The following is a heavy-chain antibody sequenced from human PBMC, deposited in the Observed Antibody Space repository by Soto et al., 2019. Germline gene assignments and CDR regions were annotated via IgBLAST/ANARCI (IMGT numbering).Heavy chain of an antibody. CDR1: GGSFSGYY. Sequence: PSETLSLTCAVYGGSFSGYYWSWIRQPPGKGLEWIGEINHSGGTNYNPSLKSRVSISADTSKNQFSLKLISVTAADTAVYYCASTLNPIMITPHGCAQLSFDYWGQGRLVTVSS. J-gene: IGHJ4*02. V-gene: IGHV4-34*01. CDR2: INHSGGT. D-gene: IGHD3-16*01. CDR3: ASTLNPIMITPHGCAQLSFDY.